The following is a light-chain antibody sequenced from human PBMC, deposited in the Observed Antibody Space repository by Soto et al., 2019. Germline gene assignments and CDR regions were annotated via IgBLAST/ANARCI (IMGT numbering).Light chain of an antibody. J-gene: IGKJ5*01. CDR1: QSVRSF. Sequence: EIVLTQSPATLSLSPGERATLSCRASQSVRSFLAWYQQKPGQVPRLLIYGAFNRADGIPDRFSGSGSGTDFTLTIRGLEAEDAALYYCQQYGSSPITFGQGTRLEI. V-gene: IGKV3-11*01. CDR3: QQYGSSPIT. CDR2: GAF.